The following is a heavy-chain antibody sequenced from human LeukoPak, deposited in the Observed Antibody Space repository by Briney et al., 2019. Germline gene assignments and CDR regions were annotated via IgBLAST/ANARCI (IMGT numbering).Heavy chain of an antibody. Sequence: SETLSLTCTVSGGSISSYYWRWIRQPPGKGLEWIGYIYYSGSTNYNPSLKSRVTISVDTSKNQFSLKLSSVTAADPAVYYCARHGRYSYGYEFDYWGQGTLVTVSS. CDR3: ARHGRYSYGYEFDY. D-gene: IGHD5-18*01. CDR1: GGSISSYY. V-gene: IGHV4-59*08. J-gene: IGHJ4*02. CDR2: IYYSGST.